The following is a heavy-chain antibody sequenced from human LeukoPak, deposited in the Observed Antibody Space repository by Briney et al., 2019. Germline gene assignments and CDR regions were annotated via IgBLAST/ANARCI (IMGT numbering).Heavy chain of an antibody. J-gene: IGHJ4*02. V-gene: IGHV3-23*01. CDR2: ITGSGATT. CDR1: GFTFSTYA. CDR3: ARAPY. Sequence: PGGSLRLSCAASGFTFSTYAMSWVRQAPGKGLEWVSTITGSGATTYYADSVKGRFTISRDNDKNTLYLQMNSLRAEDTAVYYRARAPYWGQGTLVTVSS.